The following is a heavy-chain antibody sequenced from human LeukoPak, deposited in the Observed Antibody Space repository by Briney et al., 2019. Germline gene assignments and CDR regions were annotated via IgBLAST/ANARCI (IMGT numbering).Heavy chain of an antibody. Sequence: PGGSLRLSCAASGFTFSSYGMHWVRQAPGKGLEWVAVMWYDGSNKYYADSVKGRLTISRDNSKNTLYLQMNSLRAEDTAVYYCARDAPGYSLDYWGQGTLVTVSS. V-gene: IGHV3-33*01. CDR3: ARDAPGYSLDY. J-gene: IGHJ4*02. D-gene: IGHD6-13*01. CDR1: GFTFSSYG. CDR2: MWYDGSNK.